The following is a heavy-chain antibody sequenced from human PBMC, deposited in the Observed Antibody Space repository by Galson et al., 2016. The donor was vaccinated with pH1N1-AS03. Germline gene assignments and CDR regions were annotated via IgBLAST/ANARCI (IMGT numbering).Heavy chain of an antibody. D-gene: IGHD6-13*01. J-gene: IGHJ4*02. CDR2: ISGSGGHT. CDR3: VKDGVERAAAGFAYFDY. V-gene: IGHV3-23*01. Sequence: SLRLSCAASGFTFSGYAMNWVRQAPGEGLEWVSTISGSGGHTYYAGSVSGRFTISRDYSKNTVYLRMNSLRAEDTAVYYCVKDGVERAAAGFAYFDYWGQGTLVTVSS. CDR1: GFTFSGYA.